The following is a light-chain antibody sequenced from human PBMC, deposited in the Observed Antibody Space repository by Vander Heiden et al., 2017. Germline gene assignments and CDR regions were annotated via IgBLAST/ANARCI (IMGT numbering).Light chain of an antibody. J-gene: IGLJ1*01. V-gene: IGLV1-40*01. CDR3: QSYDSSLSAYV. CDR2: GNS. CDR1: SPNIGAGFD. Sequence: QSVLTQPPSVSAPPGQRVTISCTRSSPNIGAGFDVHWYQQLPGTTPNLLIFGNSNRPSGVPDRFSGSKSGTSASLAITWLQAEDEGDYYCQSYDSSLSAYVFGTGTKVTVL.